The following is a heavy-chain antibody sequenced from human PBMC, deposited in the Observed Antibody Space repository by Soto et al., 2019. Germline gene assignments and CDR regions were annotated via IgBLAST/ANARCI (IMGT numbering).Heavy chain of an antibody. CDR1: GASVDSGGYY. Sequence: QVQLQESGPGLVKTSQTLTLTCTVSGASVDSGGYYWPWIRQRPGKGLEWVGYIYYRGNTFYNPSLKSRLTISLDTSKNQFSLKLTSVTAADTAVYSCARDTAMTGAARYDYWGQGTLVTVSS. V-gene: IGHV4-31*03. CDR3: ARDTAMTGAARYDY. J-gene: IGHJ4*02. D-gene: IGHD6-25*01. CDR2: IYYRGNT.